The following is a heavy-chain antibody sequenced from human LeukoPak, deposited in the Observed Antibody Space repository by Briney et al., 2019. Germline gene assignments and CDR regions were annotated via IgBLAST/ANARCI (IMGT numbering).Heavy chain of an antibody. CDR1: GFTFSSYA. Sequence: GGSLRLSCAASGFTFSSYAMSWVRQAPGKGLEWVSAISGSGGSTYYADSVKGRFTISRDNSKNTLYLQMNSLRVEDTAVYYCVRDGVRGSYDHTHFDYWGPGTVVTVSS. D-gene: IGHD3-22*01. J-gene: IGHJ4*02. CDR2: ISGSGGST. V-gene: IGHV3-23*01. CDR3: VRDGVRGSYDHTHFDY.